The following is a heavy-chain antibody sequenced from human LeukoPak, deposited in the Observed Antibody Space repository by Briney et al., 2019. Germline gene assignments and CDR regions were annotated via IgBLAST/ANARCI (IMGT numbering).Heavy chain of an antibody. V-gene: IGHV3-23*01. J-gene: IGHJ4*02. CDR2: IVGSGGST. CDR1: GFTFSTYG. Sequence: GGSLRLSCAASGFTFSTYGMSWVRQAPGKGLEWVSGIVGSGGSTYYADSVKGRFTISRDNSKNTLYLQMNSLRAEDTAVYYCAKGPGPSYFDYWGQGTLVTVSS. CDR3: AKGPGPSYFDY.